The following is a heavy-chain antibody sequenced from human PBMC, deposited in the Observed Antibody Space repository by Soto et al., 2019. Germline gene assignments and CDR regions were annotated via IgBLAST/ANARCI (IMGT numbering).Heavy chain of an antibody. CDR3: ARDLGGWPDY. Sequence: ASVKVSCKASGYTFTRYYINWVRQAPGQRLEWMGWINAGNGNTKYSQKFQGRVTVTKDTSASTAYMELSSLRSEDTAVYYCARDLGGWPDYWGQGTLVTVS. D-gene: IGHD2-15*01. CDR2: INAGNGNT. J-gene: IGHJ4*02. V-gene: IGHV1-3*01. CDR1: GYTFTRYY.